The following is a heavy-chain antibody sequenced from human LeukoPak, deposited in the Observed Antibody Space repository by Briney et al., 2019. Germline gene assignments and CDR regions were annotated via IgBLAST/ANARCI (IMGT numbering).Heavy chain of an antibody. Sequence: GASVKVSCKASGYTFTSYYMHWVRQAPGQGLERMGIINPSGGSTSYAQKFQGRVTMTRDTSTSTVYMELSSLRSEDTAVYYCARISGSYHYFDYWGQGTLVTVSS. J-gene: IGHJ4*02. CDR1: GYTFTSYY. CDR3: ARISGSYHYFDY. CDR2: INPSGGST. V-gene: IGHV1-46*01. D-gene: IGHD1-26*01.